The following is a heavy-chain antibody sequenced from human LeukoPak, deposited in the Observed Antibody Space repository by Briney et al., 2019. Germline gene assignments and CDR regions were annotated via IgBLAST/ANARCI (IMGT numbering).Heavy chain of an antibody. J-gene: IGHJ4*02. CDR1: GCSISTYY. D-gene: IGHD3-10*01. CDR2: ISYSAST. Sequence: PSETLSLTCTVSGCSISTYYWSWIRHPPGQGLERIVYISYSASTNYNYSLERLVTISVDTSKNQFSLNLNPVTVADTAVYYCARAIYSSRTYPLGYWGQGTLVTGSS. CDR3: ARAIYSSRTYPLGY. V-gene: IGHV4-59*01.